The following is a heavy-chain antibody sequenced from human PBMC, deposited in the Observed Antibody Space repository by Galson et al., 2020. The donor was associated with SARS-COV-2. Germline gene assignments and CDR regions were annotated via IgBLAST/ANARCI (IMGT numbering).Heavy chain of an antibody. Sequence: SETLSLTCTVSGGSIRSYYWSWIRQSPGGGLEWIGYIYYTGTTKYNPSLESRVTISVDMSKDQFSLKLKSVTAADTGVYYCAREEYYYETTGAPSIAFDIWGQGTMVTVSS. CDR3: AREEYYYETTGAPSIAFDI. CDR1: GGSIRSYY. D-gene: IGHD3-22*01. J-gene: IGHJ3*02. V-gene: IGHV4-59*01. CDR2: IYYTGTT.